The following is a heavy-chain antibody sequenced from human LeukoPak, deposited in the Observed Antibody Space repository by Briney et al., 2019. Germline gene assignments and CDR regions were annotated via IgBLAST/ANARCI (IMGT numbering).Heavy chain of an antibody. CDR3: ARDHYYGSGSYSGGPFDP. V-gene: IGHV1-2*02. D-gene: IGHD3-10*01. Sequence: ASVKVSCKASGYTFTGYYMHWVRQAPGQGLEWMGWINPNSGGTNYAQKFQGRVTMTRDTSISTVYMELSRLRSDDTAVYYCARDHYYGSGSYSGGPFDPWGQGTLVTVSS. CDR2: INPNSGGT. J-gene: IGHJ5*02. CDR1: GYTFTGYY.